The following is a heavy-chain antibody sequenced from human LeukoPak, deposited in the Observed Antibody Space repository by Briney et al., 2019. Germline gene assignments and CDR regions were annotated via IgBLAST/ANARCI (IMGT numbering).Heavy chain of an antibody. D-gene: IGHD2-2*01. CDR2: INSDGSST. CDR1: GFAFSSYW. J-gene: IGHJ6*02. V-gene: IGHV3-74*01. Sequence: VGSLRLSCAASGFAFSSYWMHWVRQAPGEGLVCVSRINSDGSSTSYADSVKGRFTNSRDNAKNTLYLQMNSLRAEDTAVYYCARDQVVPAAMLGYYYYYGMDVWGQGTTVTVSS. CDR3: ARDQVVPAAMLGYYYYYGMDV.